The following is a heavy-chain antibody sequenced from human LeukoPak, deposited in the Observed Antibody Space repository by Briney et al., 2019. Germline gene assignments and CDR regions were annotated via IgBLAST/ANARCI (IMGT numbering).Heavy chain of an antibody. CDR1: GYTLTELS. J-gene: IGHJ5*02. Sequence: ASVKVSCKVSGYTLTELSMHWVRQAPGKGLEWMGGFDPEDGETIYAQKFQGRVIMTRDTSTSTVYLHLNSLRPDDTAMYYCVRSRRVMGLTGAPFDAWGQGTLVTVSS. CDR3: VRSRRVMGLTGAPFDA. D-gene: IGHD3-16*01. V-gene: IGHV1-24*01. CDR2: FDPEDGET.